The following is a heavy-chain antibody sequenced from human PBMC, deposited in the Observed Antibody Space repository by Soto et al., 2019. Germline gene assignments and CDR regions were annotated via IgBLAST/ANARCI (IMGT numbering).Heavy chain of an antibody. Sequence: PSETLSLTCTVSGGAFSSTNYYWGWIRQPPGKGLEWIGSISYSGKIYYNPSLKSRVTISVDTSTSTAYMELRSLRSDDTAVYYCARVPYYDIFYYYYGMDVWGQGTTVTVS. CDR1: GGAFSSTNYY. V-gene: IGHV4-39*02. J-gene: IGHJ6*02. CDR2: ISYSGKI. D-gene: IGHD3-9*01. CDR3: ARVPYYDIFYYYYGMDV.